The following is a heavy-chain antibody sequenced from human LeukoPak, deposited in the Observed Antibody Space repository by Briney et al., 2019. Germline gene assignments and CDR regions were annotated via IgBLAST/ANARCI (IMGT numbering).Heavy chain of an antibody. CDR3: ARDGMTPFDYSYGMDV. V-gene: IGHV4-30-4*01. CDR2: IYYSGST. D-gene: IGHD1-26*01. Sequence: SETLSPTCTVSGGSISSGDYSWSWIRQPPGKGLEWIGYIYYSGSTDYNPSLKSRVTISVDTSKNQFSLKLSSVTAADTAVYYCARDGMTPFDYSYGMDVWGQGTTVTVSS. J-gene: IGHJ6*02. CDR1: GGSISSGDYS.